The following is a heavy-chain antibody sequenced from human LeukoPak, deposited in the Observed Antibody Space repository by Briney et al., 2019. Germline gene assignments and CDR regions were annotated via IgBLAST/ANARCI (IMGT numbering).Heavy chain of an antibody. CDR2: MNPNSGNT. CDR1: GYTFTSYD. D-gene: IGHD2/OR15-2a*01. J-gene: IGHJ3*02. CDR3: ARCLSFDAFDI. V-gene: IGHV1-8*02. Sequence: ASVKVSCKASGYTFTSYDINWVRQATGQGLEWMGWMNPNSGNTGYAQKFQGRVTMTRDTSISTAYMELSRLRSDDTAVYYCARCLSFDAFDIWGQGTMVTVSS.